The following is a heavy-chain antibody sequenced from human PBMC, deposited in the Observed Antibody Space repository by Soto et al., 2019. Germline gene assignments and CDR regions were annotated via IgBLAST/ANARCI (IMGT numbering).Heavy chain of an antibody. Sequence: QVQLVQSGAEVKKPGASVKVSCKASGYTFTSYDINWVRQATGQGLEWMGWMNPNSGNTGYAQKFQGRVTMTRNTSISTDYMALTSPGSEATAVYYCARERTVPSMYSWGQGTLVTVSS. CDR2: MNPNSGNT. J-gene: IGHJ4*02. D-gene: IGHD1-1*01. V-gene: IGHV1-8*01. CDR1: GYTFTSYD. CDR3: ARERTVPSMYS.